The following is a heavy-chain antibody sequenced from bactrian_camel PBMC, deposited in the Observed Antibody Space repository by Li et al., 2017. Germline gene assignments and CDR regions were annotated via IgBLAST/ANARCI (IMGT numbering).Heavy chain of an antibody. CDR2: INSGGSMT. J-gene: IGHJ4*01. CDR1: GFIFSNFI. Sequence: VQLVESGGDLVQPGGSLRLSCAASGFIFSNFIMTWVRQAPGKGLEWVSSINSGGSMTDYADSVKGRFTMFRDNAKNMLYLQMNSLKTEDTAVYHCAADPRGSGYWGQGTQVTVS. CDR3: AADPRGSGY. V-gene: IGHV3S40*01. D-gene: IGHD3*01.